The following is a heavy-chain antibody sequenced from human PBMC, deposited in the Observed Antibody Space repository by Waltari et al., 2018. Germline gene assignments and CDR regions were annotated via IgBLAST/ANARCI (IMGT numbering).Heavy chain of an antibody. J-gene: IGHJ4*02. D-gene: IGHD3-22*01. CDR1: GFTFSSYA. V-gene: IGHV3-23*03. Sequence: EVQLVESGGGLVQPGGSLRLSCAASGFTFSSYAMSWVRQAPGKGLEWVSVIYSGGSTYYADSVKGRFTISRDNSKNTLYLQMNSLRAEDTAVYYCAKGSSGATFDYWGQGTLVTVSS. CDR3: AKGSSGATFDY. CDR2: IYSGGST.